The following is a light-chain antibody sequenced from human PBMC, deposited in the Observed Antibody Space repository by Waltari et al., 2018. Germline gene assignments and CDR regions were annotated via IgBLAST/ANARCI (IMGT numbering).Light chain of an antibody. CDR2: AVS. CDR1: QSITTY. V-gene: IGKV1-39*01. J-gene: IGKJ2*01. CDR3: QQTYSAPYT. Sequence: DIQMTQSPSSLSASVGDRLTITCRASQSITTYLNWCQHKPGKAPDLLIYAVSNLQSGVPSRFSGSGSGTEFTLTISSLQPEDFATYYCQQTYSAPYTFGQGTKLEIK.